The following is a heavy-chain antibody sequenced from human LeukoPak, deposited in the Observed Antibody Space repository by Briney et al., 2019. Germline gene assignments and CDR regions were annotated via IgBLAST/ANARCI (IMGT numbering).Heavy chain of an antibody. CDR1: GYSISSGYY. Sequence: SETLSLTCTVSGYSISSGYYWGWIRHPPGKGLEGIGEINHSGSTNYNPSLKSRVTISVDTSKNQFSLKLSSVTAADTAVYYCARHRAVRGVIRPAPYYFDYWGQGTLVTVSS. D-gene: IGHD3-10*01. J-gene: IGHJ4*02. CDR2: INHSGST. CDR3: ARHRAVRGVIRPAPYYFDY. V-gene: IGHV4-38-2*02.